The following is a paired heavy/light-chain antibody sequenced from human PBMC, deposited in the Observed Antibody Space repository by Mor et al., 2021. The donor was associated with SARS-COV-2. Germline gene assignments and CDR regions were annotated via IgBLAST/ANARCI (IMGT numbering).Light chain of an antibody. CDR1: QGISSY. V-gene: IGKV1D-43*01. J-gene: IGKJ5*01. CDR2: YAS. CDR3: QQYYSTLIT. Sequence: AIRMTQSPFSLSASVGDRVTITCWASQGISSYLAWYQQKPAKAPKLFIYYASSLQSGVPSRFSGSGSGTDYTLTISSLQPEDFATYYCQQYYSTLITFGQGTRLEIK.
Heavy chain of an antibody. D-gene: IGHD3-3*01. CDR2: ISSSSSTI. CDR3: ARDGRYDFWSGYYPLSYYYGMDV. Sequence: EVQLVESGGGLVQPGGSLRLSCAASGFTFSSYSMNWVRQAPGKGLEWVSYISSSSSTIYYADSVKGRFTISRDNAKNSLYLQMNSLRDEDTAVYYCARDGRYDFWSGYYPLSYYYGMDVWGQGTTVTVSS. V-gene: IGHV3-48*02. CDR1: GFTFSSYS. J-gene: IGHJ6*02.